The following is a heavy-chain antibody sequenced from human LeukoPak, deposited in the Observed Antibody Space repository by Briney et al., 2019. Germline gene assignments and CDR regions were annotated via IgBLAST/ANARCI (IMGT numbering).Heavy chain of an antibody. CDR1: GSTFSDYY. CDR3: ARVGGSGSYDAFDI. CDR2: ISSSGSTI. D-gene: IGHD3-10*01. J-gene: IGHJ3*02. V-gene: IGHV3-11*01. Sequence: GGSLRLSCAASGSTFSDYYMSWIRQAPGKGLEWVSYISSSGSTIYYADSVKGRFTISRDNAKNSLYLQMNSLRAEDTAVYYCARVGGSGSYDAFDIWGQGTMVTVSS.